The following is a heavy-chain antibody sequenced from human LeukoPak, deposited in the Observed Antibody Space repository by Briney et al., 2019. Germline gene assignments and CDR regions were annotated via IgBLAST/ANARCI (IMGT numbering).Heavy chain of an antibody. CDR2: IKSKTDGRTT. V-gene: IGHV3-15*01. Sequence: KPGGSLRLSCAASGFTFSNAWMSWVRQAPGKGLEWVGRIKSKTDGRTTDYAAPVKGRFTISRDDSKNTLYLQMNSLKTEDTAVYYCTTDRYSSGWYSDAFDIWGQGTMVTVSS. CDR1: GFTFSNAW. J-gene: IGHJ3*02. D-gene: IGHD6-19*01. CDR3: TTDRYSSGWYSDAFDI.